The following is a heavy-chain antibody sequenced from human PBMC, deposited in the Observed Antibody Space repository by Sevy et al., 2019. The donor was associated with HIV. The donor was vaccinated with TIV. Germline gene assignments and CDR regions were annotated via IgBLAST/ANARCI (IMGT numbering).Heavy chain of an antibody. CDR1: GFTFSIYG. Sequence: GGSLRLSCAASGFTFSIYGMNWVRQAPGGGLEWVSYIPSSSSYKKYADSVKGRFTISRDNTKNSLSLQMHSLRAEDTAVYYCARDLGRVRGVMSLDCWGQGTLVTVSS. V-gene: IGHV3-21*01. J-gene: IGHJ4*02. CDR2: IPSSSSYK. CDR3: ARDLGRVRGVMSLDC. D-gene: IGHD3-10*01.